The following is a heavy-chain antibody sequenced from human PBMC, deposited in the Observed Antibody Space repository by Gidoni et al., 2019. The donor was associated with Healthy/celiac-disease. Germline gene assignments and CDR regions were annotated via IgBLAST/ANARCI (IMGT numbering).Heavy chain of an antibody. CDR1: GFTFSSYS. CDR2: ISSSSSTI. V-gene: IGHV3-48*04. CDR3: ARDVGEGSGSYFDY. D-gene: IGHD3-10*01. J-gene: IGHJ4*02. Sequence: EVQLVESGGGLVQPGGSLRLSCADSGFTFSSYSMNWVRQAPGKGLEWVSYISSSSSTIYYADSVKGRFTISRDNAKNSLYLQMNSLRAEDTAVYYCARDVGEGSGSYFDYWGQGTLVTVSS.